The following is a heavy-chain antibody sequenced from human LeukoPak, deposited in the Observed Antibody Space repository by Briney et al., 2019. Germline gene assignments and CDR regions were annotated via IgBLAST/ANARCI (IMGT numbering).Heavy chain of an antibody. J-gene: IGHJ4*02. V-gene: IGHV1-3*01. CDR2: INGGNGDA. D-gene: IGHD3-22*01. CDR1: GYTFTSYG. Sequence: ASVKVSCKTSGYTFTSYGMHWVRQAPGQRLEWMGWINGGNGDAKYSQKFQGRVTIIRDTSASTGYMELSSLRSEDTAVYYCARDQTFYFDSGGPNFDFWGQGSLVTVSS. CDR3: ARDQTFYFDSGGPNFDF.